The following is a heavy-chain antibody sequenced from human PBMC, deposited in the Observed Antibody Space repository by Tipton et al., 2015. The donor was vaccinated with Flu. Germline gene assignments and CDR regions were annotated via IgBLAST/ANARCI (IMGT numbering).Heavy chain of an antibody. Sequence: TLSLTCAVYGGSFSEYNWSWMRQSPGTGLEWIGEIRPSGSTNYSPSLKSRVTVSEDTSKNQFSLRLNSVTAADTAVYYCARLPRYSSGWGRYFDLWGRGTLFTVSS. CDR1: GGSFSEYN. V-gene: IGHV4-34*01. J-gene: IGHJ2*01. CDR2: IRPSGST. CDR3: ARLPRYSSGWGRYFDL. D-gene: IGHD6-19*01.